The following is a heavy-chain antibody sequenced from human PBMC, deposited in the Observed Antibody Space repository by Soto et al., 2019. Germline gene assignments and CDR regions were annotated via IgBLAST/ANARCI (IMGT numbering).Heavy chain of an antibody. Sequence: QVQLVESGGGVVQPGRSLRLSCAASGFMFSNHGMHWVRQAPGKGLEWVVVIWSDGNNRYYADSVKGRFTISRDNSKNTLYLQMYSLRAEDTAVYYCVRGDNWNDEASDYWGQGTLVTVSS. CDR3: VRGDNWNDEASDY. D-gene: IGHD1-1*01. J-gene: IGHJ4*02. CDR1: GFMFSNHG. V-gene: IGHV3-33*01. CDR2: IWSDGNNR.